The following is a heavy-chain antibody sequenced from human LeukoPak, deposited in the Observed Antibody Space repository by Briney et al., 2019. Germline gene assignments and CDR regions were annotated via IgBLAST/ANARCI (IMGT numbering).Heavy chain of an antibody. CDR2: INHSGST. D-gene: IGHD3-22*01. CDR3: AIRPRYDSSGYYYYYYGMDV. J-gene: IGHJ6*02. Sequence: SETLSLTCAVYGGSFSGYYWSWIRQPPGKGLEWIGEINHSGSTNYNPSLKSRVTISVDTSKNQFSLKLSSVTAADTAVYYCAIRPRYDSSGYYYYYYGMDVWGQGTTVTVSS. V-gene: IGHV4-34*01. CDR1: GGSFSGYY.